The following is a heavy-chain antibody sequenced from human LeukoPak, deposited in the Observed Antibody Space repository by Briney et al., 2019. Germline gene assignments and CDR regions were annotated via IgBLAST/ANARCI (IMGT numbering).Heavy chain of an antibody. CDR3: ARGVTYYYGAGSYYAL. Sequence: SETLSLTCAVYGGSFSGYYWSWIRQPPGKGLEWIGEINHSGSTNYNPSLKSRVTISVDTSKNQFSLKLSSVTAANTAVYYCARGVTYYYGAGSYYALWGQGTLVTVSS. CDR2: INHSGST. CDR1: GGSFSGYY. V-gene: IGHV4-34*01. D-gene: IGHD3-10*01. J-gene: IGHJ4*02.